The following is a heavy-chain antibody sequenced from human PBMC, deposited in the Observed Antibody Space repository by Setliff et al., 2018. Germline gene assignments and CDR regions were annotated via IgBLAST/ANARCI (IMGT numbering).Heavy chain of an antibody. D-gene: IGHD3-3*01. Sequence: PSETLSLTCSVSDVSISDTTYYWAWVRQPPGKGLEWIGTVSFFGASYSNPSLRSRLTISLDKSGSRFSLNLTSVTAADTALYYCAGQGPIFGSGLIPGFDQWGQGTMVTVSS. J-gene: IGHJ4*02. CDR1: DVSISDTTYY. CDR3: AGQGPIFGSGLIPGFDQ. CDR2: VSFFGAS. V-gene: IGHV4-39*07.